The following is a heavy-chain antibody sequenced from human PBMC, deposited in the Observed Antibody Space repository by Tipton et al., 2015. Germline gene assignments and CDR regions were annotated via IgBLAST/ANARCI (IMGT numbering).Heavy chain of an antibody. Sequence: TLSLTCTDSGGSISSYYWSWIRQSPGKGLEWIGYIDYSGSTRYNPSLKSRLTMSVDTSKKRFSLMLSSVTAADTAVYYCARAGMAHFDYWGQGTLVTVSS. J-gene: IGHJ4*02. CDR2: IDYSGST. CDR1: GGSISSYY. CDR3: ARAGMAHFDY. V-gene: IGHV4-59*01. D-gene: IGHD5-24*01.